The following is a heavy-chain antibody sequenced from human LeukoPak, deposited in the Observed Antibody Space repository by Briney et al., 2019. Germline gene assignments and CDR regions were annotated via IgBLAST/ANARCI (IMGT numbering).Heavy chain of an antibody. V-gene: IGHV1-18*01. J-gene: IGHJ4*02. CDR1: GYTFTSYG. D-gene: IGHD3-22*01. Sequence: GASVKVSCKASGYTFTSYGISWVRQAPGQGLEWMGWVSAYNGNTNYAQKLQGRVTMTTDTSTSTAYMELGSLRSDDTAVYYCARTPYDSSGYYGKYYFDYWGQGTLVTVSS. CDR2: VSAYNGNT. CDR3: ARTPYDSSGYYGKYYFDY.